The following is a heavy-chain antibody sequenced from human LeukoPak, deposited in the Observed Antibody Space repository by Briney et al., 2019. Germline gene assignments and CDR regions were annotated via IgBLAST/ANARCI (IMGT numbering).Heavy chain of an antibody. Sequence: SVEVSCKASGGTFSSYAISWVRQAPGQGLEWMGGIIPIFGTANYAQKFQGRVTITADESTSTAYMELSSLRSEDTAVYYCAMGTTVTPPGAFDIWGQGTMVIVSS. CDR1: GGTFSSYA. CDR2: IIPIFGTA. V-gene: IGHV1-69*13. CDR3: AMGTTVTPPGAFDI. D-gene: IGHD4-17*01. J-gene: IGHJ3*02.